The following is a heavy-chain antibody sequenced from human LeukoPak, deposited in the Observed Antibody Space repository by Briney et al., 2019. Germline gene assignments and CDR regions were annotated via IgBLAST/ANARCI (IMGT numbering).Heavy chain of an antibody. Sequence: ASVKVSCKASGYTFTAYYMHWVRQAPGQGPEWMGWINPNSGGTNYAQKFQGRVTMTRDTSISTAYMELSRLRPDDTAVYYCAREGDIVVVVAAAFDPWGQGTLVTVSS. V-gene: IGHV1-2*02. D-gene: IGHD2-15*01. CDR1: GYTFTAYY. CDR3: AREGDIVVVVAAAFDP. CDR2: INPNSGGT. J-gene: IGHJ5*02.